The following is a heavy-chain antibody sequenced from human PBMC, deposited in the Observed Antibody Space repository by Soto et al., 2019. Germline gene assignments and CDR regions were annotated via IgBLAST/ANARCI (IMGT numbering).Heavy chain of an antibody. CDR3: ARLIDYDILTGLRAVYYYYGMDV. J-gene: IGHJ6*02. V-gene: IGHV1-69*13. CDR1: GGTFSSYA. Sequence: SVKVSCKASGGTFSSYAISWVRQAPGQGLEWMGGIIPIFGTANYAQKFQGRVTITADESTSTAYMELSSLRSEDTAVYYCARLIDYDILTGLRAVYYYYGMDVWGQGTTVTVS. CDR2: IIPIFGTA. D-gene: IGHD3-9*01.